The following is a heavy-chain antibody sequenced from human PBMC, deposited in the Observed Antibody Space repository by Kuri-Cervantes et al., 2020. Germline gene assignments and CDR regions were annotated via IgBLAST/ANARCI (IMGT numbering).Heavy chain of an antibody. V-gene: IGHV4-38-2*02. D-gene: IGHD6-19*01. J-gene: IGHJ4*02. CDR3: ARDLYSSGWCRLAY. CDR1: GYSISSGYY. Sequence: SETLSLTCAVSGYSISSGYYWGWIRQPPGKGLEWIGSIYHSGSTYYNPSLKSRVTISVDTSKNQFSLKLSSVTAADTAVYYCARDLYSSGWCRLAYWGQGTLVTVSS. CDR2: IYHSGST.